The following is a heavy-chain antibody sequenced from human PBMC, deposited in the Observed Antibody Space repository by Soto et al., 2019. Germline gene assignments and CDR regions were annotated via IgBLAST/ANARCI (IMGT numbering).Heavy chain of an antibody. CDR2: INPNSGGT. CDR1: GYTFTGYY. Sequence: ASVKVSCKASGYTFTGYYMHWVRQAPGQGLEWMGWINPNSGGTNYAQKFQGWVTMTRDTSISTAYMELSRLRSDDTAVYYCARAPVLTGTTVYWFDPWGQGTLVTVSS. V-gene: IGHV1-2*04. J-gene: IGHJ5*02. CDR3: ARAPVLTGTTVYWFDP. D-gene: IGHD1-7*01.